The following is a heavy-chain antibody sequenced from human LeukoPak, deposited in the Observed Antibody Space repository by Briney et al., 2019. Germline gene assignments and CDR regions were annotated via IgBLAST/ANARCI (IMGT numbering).Heavy chain of an antibody. Sequence: GGSLRLSCAASGFTFSSCWMSWVRQAPGKGLEGVANIKQDGSEKYYVDSVKGRFTISRDNAKNSLYLQMNSLRAEDTAVYYCAAHAYYYGSGNSDYWGQGTLVTVSS. CDR2: IKQDGSEK. CDR1: GFTFSSCW. V-gene: IGHV3-7*01. D-gene: IGHD3-10*01. J-gene: IGHJ4*02. CDR3: AAHAYYYGSGNSDY.